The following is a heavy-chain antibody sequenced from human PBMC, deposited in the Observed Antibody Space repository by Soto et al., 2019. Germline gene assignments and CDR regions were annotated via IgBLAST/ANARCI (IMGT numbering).Heavy chain of an antibody. D-gene: IGHD2-15*01. V-gene: IGHV4-30-4*01. CDR3: ARGGGSSNTYGMDV. CDR2: IYYSGST. Sequence: QVQLKESGPGLVKPSQNLSPTCTVSGGSISSGDSYRSWMRQPPGTSLEWIGYIYYSGSTYYKPSLNRHLTISLDTSNNQFSLKLTSVTAADTAVYYGARGGGSSNTYGMDVWVQGTTVTVSS. CDR1: GGSISSGDSY. J-gene: IGHJ6*02.